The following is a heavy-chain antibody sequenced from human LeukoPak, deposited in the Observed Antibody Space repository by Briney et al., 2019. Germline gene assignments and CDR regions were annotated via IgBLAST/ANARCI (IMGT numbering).Heavy chain of an antibody. D-gene: IGHD2-2*01. CDR1: GYTFTGYY. CDR3: ARDVGEYCSSTNCYASHY. Sequence: ASVKVSCKASGYTFTGYYMHWVRQAPGQGLEWMGWINPNSGGTNYAQKFQGRVTMTRDTSTSTVYMELSSLRSEDTAVYYCARDVGEYCSSTNCYASHYWGQGTLVTVSS. CDR2: INPNSGGT. J-gene: IGHJ4*02. V-gene: IGHV1-2*02.